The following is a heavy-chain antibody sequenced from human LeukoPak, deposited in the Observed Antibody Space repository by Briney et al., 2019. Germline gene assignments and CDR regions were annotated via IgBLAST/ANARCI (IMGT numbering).Heavy chain of an antibody. CDR1: GGSISSGSYY. CDR2: IYTSGST. CDR3: ATEIAVAKYFDY. V-gene: IGHV4-61*02. J-gene: IGHJ4*02. D-gene: IGHD6-19*01. Sequence: PSETLSLTCTVSGGSISSGSYYWSWIRQPAGKGLEWIGRIYTSGSTDYNPSLKSRVTISVDTSKNQFSLKLSSVTAADTAVYYCATEIAVAKYFDYWGQGTLVTVSS.